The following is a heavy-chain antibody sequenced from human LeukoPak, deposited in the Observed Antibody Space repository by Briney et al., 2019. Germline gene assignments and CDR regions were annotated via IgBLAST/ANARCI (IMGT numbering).Heavy chain of an antibody. CDR3: ARSHTAMVKGTYYFDY. CDR2: INHSGST. J-gene: IGHJ4*02. Sequence: GSLRLSCAASGFTFSSYEMNWVRQAPGKGLEWIGEINHSGSTNYNPSLKSRVTISVDTSKNQFSLKLSSVTAADTAVYYCARSHTAMVKGTYYFDYWGQGTLVTVSS. CDR1: GFTFSSYE. D-gene: IGHD5-18*01. V-gene: IGHV4-34*01.